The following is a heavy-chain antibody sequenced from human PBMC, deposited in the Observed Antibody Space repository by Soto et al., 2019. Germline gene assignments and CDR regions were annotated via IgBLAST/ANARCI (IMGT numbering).Heavy chain of an antibody. V-gene: IGHV1-69*13. J-gene: IGHJ6*02. Sequence: SVKVSCKASGGTFSSYAISWVRQAPGQGLEWMGGIIPIFGTANYAQKFQGRVTITADESTSTAYMELSSLRSEDTAVYYCARGKYCYGYEGSSYYYYGMDVWGQGTTVTVSS. CDR1: GGTFSSYA. D-gene: IGHD5-18*01. CDR3: ARGKYCYGYEGSSYYYYGMDV. CDR2: IIPIFGTA.